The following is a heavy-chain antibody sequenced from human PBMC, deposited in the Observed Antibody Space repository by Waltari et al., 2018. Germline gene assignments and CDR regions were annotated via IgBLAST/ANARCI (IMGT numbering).Heavy chain of an antibody. CDR3: VRESPIAVAGS. V-gene: IGHV3-23*01. D-gene: IGHD6-19*01. CDR2: IGGGGGHI. J-gene: IGHJ4*02. CDR1: GFTFTNYP. Sequence: VQLLESGGGLVQPGGSLRLSCAASGFTFTNYPMGWVRQAPGKGLEWVSAIGGGGGHIYYADSGNGRFTMSRDNSNNTVYLQMNSLRVDNTAVYDCVRESPIAVAGSWGQGTLVTVSS.